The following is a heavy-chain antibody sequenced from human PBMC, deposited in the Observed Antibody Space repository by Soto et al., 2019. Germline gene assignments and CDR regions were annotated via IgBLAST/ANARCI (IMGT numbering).Heavy chain of an antibody. Sequence: GGSLRLSCAASGSTFSSYWMSWVRQAPGKGLEWVANIKQDGSEKYYVDSVKGRFTISRDNAKNSLYLQMNSLRAEDTAVYYCARATGYYDILTGFDYWGQGTLVTVSP. D-gene: IGHD3-9*01. CDR1: GSTFSSYW. V-gene: IGHV3-7*01. CDR2: IKQDGSEK. CDR3: ARATGYYDILTGFDY. J-gene: IGHJ4*02.